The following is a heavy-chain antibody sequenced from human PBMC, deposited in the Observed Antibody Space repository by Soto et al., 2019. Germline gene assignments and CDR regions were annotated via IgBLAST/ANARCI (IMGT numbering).Heavy chain of an antibody. CDR1: GFTISYYW. D-gene: IGHD1-26*01. Sequence: EVQLVESGGGLVRPGGSLILSCAASGFTISYYWMHWVRQAPGKGLVWVSRIHSDGSSTTYADFVKGRFIISRDNARNTVDLQMNSVRVEDTAVYYCARGDRGAFDLWGQGTVVTVSS. CDR3: ARGDRGAFDL. CDR2: IHSDGSST. V-gene: IGHV3-74*01. J-gene: IGHJ3*01.